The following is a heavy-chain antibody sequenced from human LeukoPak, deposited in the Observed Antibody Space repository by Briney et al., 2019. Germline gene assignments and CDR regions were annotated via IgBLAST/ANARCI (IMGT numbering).Heavy chain of an antibody. CDR3: ARDRDYSSSCPDY. V-gene: IGHV3-11*01. CDR1: GFTFSDYY. D-gene: IGHD6-13*01. CDR2: ISSSGSTI. J-gene: IGHJ4*02. Sequence: GESLRLSCAASGFTFSDYYMSWIRQAPGKGLEWVSYISSSGSTIYYADSVKGRFTISRDNAKNPLYLQMNSLRAEDTAVYYCARDRDYSSSCPDYWGQGTLVTVSS.